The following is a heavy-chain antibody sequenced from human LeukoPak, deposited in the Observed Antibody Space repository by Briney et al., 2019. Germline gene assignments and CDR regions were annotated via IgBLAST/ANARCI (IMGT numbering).Heavy chain of an antibody. CDR3: ARAVVGNYYYYGMDV. CDR1: GGSISSYY. CDR2: IYYSGST. J-gene: IGHJ6*02. Sequence: SETLSLTCTVSGGSISSYYWSWIRQPPGKGLEWIGYIYYSGSTNYNPSLKSRVTISVDTSKNQFSLKLSPVTAADTAVYYCARAVVGNYYYYGMDVWGQGTTVTVSS. D-gene: IGHD2-2*01. V-gene: IGHV4-59*01.